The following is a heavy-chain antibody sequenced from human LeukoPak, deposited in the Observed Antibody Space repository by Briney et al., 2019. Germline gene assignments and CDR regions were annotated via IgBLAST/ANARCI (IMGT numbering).Heavy chain of an antibody. Sequence: ASVKVSCKASGYTFTNYYMHWVRQASGQGLEWMGIINPNGGSTSYAQKFQGRVTMTRDTSTSTVYMDLSSLRSEDTAVYYCARAPRPPWDDSSGLDYWGQGTLVTVSS. D-gene: IGHD3-22*01. CDR3: ARAPRPPWDDSSGLDY. CDR2: INPNGGST. V-gene: IGHV1-46*01. J-gene: IGHJ4*02. CDR1: GYTFTNYY.